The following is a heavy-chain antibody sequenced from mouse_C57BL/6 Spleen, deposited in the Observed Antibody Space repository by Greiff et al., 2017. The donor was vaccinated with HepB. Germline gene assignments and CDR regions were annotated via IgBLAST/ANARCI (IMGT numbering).Heavy chain of an antibody. CDR3: ARASSSSWFAY. V-gene: IGHV5-16*01. Sequence: EVQLVESEGGLVQPGSSMKLSCTASGFTFSDYYMAWVRQVPEKGLEWVANINYDGSSTYYLDSLKSRFIISRDNAKNILYLQMSSLKSEDTATYYCARASSSSWFAYWGQGTLVTVSA. D-gene: IGHD1-1*01. J-gene: IGHJ3*01. CDR1: GFTFSDYY. CDR2: INYDGSST.